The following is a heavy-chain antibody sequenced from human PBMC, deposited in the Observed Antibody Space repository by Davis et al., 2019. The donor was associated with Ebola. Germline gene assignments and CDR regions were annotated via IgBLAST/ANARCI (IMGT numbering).Heavy chain of an antibody. CDR3: VRGRTYRWELPPDY. V-gene: IGHV4-34*01. J-gene: IGHJ4*02. Sequence: SETLSLTCAVYGGSFSGYYWSWIRQPPGKGLEWIGEINHSGSTNYNPSLKSRVTISVDTSKNQFSLKLSSVTAADTAVYYCVRGRTYRWELPPDYWGQGTLVTVSS. D-gene: IGHD1-26*01. CDR2: INHSGST. CDR1: GGSFSGYY.